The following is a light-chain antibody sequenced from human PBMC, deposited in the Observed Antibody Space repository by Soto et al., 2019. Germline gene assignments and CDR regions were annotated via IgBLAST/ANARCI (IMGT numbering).Light chain of an antibody. Sequence: VLTQSPATLSLSPGERATLYCRASQSVSSYLAWYQQKPGQAPRLLIYDASNRATGIPARFSGSGSGTDFTLTISSLEPEDFAVYYCQQRSNWPGTFGPGTKVDIK. V-gene: IGKV3-11*01. CDR1: QSVSSY. J-gene: IGKJ3*01. CDR2: DAS. CDR3: QQRSNWPGT.